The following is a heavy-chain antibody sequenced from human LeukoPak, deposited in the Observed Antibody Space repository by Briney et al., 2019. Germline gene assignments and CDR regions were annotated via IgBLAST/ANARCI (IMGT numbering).Heavy chain of an antibody. CDR3: EKDKRWDSPHWSAP. D-gene: IGHD1-26*01. CDR2: ISGSGGNT. J-gene: IGHJ5*02. CDR1: GFTFITYA. V-gene: IGHV3-23*01. Sequence: GGSLRLSCAASGFTFITYAMSWVRQAPGKGLEWVSTISGSGGNTYFADSVKGRFTISRDNSKNTLYLQMNSLRGEDTAVYYCEKDKRWDSPHWSAPGGQGPLAPVSS.